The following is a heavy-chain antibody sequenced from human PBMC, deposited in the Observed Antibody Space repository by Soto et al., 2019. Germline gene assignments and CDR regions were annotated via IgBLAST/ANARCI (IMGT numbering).Heavy chain of an antibody. CDR1: GDSVSSNSAA. J-gene: IGHJ4*02. V-gene: IGHV6-1*01. CDR2: TYYRSKRYN. CDR3: ARESLGPRQLVVVFDY. D-gene: IGHD6-13*01. Sequence: PSQTLSLTCAISGDSVSSNSAAWNWIRQSPSRGLEWLGRTYYRSKRYNDYAVSVKSRITINPDTSKNQFSLQLNSVTPEDTAVYYCARESLGPRQLVVVFDYWGQGTLVTVSS.